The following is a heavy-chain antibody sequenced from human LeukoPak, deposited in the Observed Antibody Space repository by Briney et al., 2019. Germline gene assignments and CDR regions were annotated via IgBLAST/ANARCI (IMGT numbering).Heavy chain of an antibody. V-gene: IGHV3-66*01. D-gene: IGHD2-8*02. CDR3: ARSSGPSNLDY. J-gene: IGHJ4*02. CDR1: GFTVSSNY. Sequence: GGSLRLSCAASGFTVSSNYMSWVRQAPGKGLEWVSVIYSGGSTYYADSVKGRFTISRDNSKNTLYLQMNSLRAEDTAVYYCARSSGPSNLDYWGQGTLVTVSS. CDR2: IYSGGST.